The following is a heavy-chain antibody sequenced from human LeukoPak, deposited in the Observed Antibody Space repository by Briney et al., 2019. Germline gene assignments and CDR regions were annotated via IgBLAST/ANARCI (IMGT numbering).Heavy chain of an antibody. J-gene: IGHJ6*04. V-gene: IGHV3-23*01. CDR3: AAPQYCSSTSCYLLYYYGMDV. Sequence: GGSLRLSCAASGFTFSTYAMNWVRQAPGKGLEWVSGISGSGGSTYYADSVKGRFTISRDNSKNTLYLQMSSLRADYTAVYYCAAPQYCSSTSCYLLYYYGMDVWGKGSTVTVSS. D-gene: IGHD2-2*01. CDR2: ISGSGGST. CDR1: GFTFSTYA.